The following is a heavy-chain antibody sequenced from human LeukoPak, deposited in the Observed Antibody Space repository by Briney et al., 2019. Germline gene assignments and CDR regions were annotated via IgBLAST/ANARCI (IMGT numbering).Heavy chain of an antibody. CDR2: IIPIFGTA. V-gene: IGHV1-69*13. Sequence: SVKVPCKASGGTFSSYAISWVRQAPGQGLEWMGGIIPIFGTANYAQKFQGRVTITADESTSTAYMELSSLRSEDTAVYYCASSPGAVTNDYWGQGTLVTVSS. D-gene: IGHD4-17*01. J-gene: IGHJ4*02. CDR3: ASSPGAVTNDY. CDR1: GGTFSSYA.